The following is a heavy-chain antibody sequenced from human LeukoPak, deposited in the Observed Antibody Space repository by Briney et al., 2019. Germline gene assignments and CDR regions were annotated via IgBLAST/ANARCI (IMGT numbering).Heavy chain of an antibody. Sequence: GGSLRLSCAASGFTFSSYAMHWVRQAPGKGLEWVAFIRSGGNNKYHADSVKGRFTISRDNSKNTLYLQMNSLRPEDTAVYYCAKDSNWGFDQWGQGTLVTVSS. CDR1: GFTFSSYA. J-gene: IGHJ4*02. D-gene: IGHD7-27*01. CDR3: AKDSNWGFDQ. CDR2: IRSGGNNK. V-gene: IGHV3-30*02.